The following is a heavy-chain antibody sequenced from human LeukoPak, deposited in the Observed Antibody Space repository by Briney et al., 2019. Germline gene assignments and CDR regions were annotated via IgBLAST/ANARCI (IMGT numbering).Heavy chain of an antibody. CDR1: EFTFSSYG. V-gene: IGHV3-30*02. CDR2: IRYDGSNK. CDR3: AKDGGSRIYYYYYGMDV. Sequence: GGSLRLSCAASEFTFSSYGMHWVRQAPGKGLEWVAFIRYDGSNKYYADSVKGRFTISRDNSKNTLYLQMNSLRAEDTAVYYCAKDGGSRIYYYYYGMDVWGQGTTVTVSS. D-gene: IGHD2-2*01. J-gene: IGHJ6*02.